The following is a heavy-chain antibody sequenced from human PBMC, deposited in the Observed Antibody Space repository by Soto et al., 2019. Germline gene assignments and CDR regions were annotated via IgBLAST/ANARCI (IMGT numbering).Heavy chain of an antibody. V-gene: IGHV4-34*02. CDR3: APSPGLLVP. D-gene: IGHD2-8*02. Sequence: QAQLQQSGAGLLKPSETLSLTCTVSGGSFTGYFYSWIRQPPGKGLEWIGEINDGGNTKYNPALKSRVTMSADTDKKQFSLRLTYLAVADTAVYYCAPSPGLLVPGGQGSPVFVSS. CDR2: INDGGNT. J-gene: IGHJ5*02. CDR1: GGSFTGYF.